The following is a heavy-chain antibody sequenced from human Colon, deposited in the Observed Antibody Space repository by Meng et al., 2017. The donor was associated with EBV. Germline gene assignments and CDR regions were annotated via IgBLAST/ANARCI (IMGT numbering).Heavy chain of an antibody. V-gene: IGHV4-4*02. CDR2: IYRGGGT. CDR1: GGSISTSDW. J-gene: IGHJ4*02. CDR3: ARVRVIPAAVGFDY. Sequence: QVPLQESGPGLVDPSGTLPLTCAVSGGSISTSDWWSWVRQPPGKGLEWIGEIYRGGGTNYNPSFKSRVTISVDTSNNHFSLKLSYVTAADTAVYYCARVRVIPAAVGFDYWGQGTLVTVSS. D-gene: IGHD2-2*01.